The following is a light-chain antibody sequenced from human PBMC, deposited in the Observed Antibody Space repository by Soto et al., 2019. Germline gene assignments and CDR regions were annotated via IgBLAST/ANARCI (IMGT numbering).Light chain of an antibody. CDR3: QKYSSVPV. V-gene: IGKV1-27*01. Sequence: DIQMTQSPTSLSASVGDRVTITCRASQDIRNFVAWYQQKPGKAPKLLIYAASTLQSGVPSRFSGSGSRTDFTLTISSPQPDDVATYSCQKYSSVPVFGPGTKVEIK. J-gene: IGKJ3*01. CDR2: AAS. CDR1: QDIRNF.